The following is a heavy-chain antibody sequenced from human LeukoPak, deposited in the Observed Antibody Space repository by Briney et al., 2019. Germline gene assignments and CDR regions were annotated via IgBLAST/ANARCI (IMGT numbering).Heavy chain of an antibody. D-gene: IGHD2-21*02. Sequence: GGSLRLSCAASGFTFSSYWMSWVRQAPGKGLEWVANIKEDESKTYYVDSVKGRFTISRDNAKKSLFLQTNSLRAEDTAVYYCARDASLYCAGDTCYWAFDRWGQGTFVTVSS. CDR2: IKEDESKT. V-gene: IGHV3-7*01. CDR1: GFTFSSYW. CDR3: ARDASLYCAGDTCYWAFDR. J-gene: IGHJ5*02.